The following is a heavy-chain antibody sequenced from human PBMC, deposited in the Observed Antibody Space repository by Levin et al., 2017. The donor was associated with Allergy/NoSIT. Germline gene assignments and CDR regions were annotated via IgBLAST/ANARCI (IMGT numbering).Heavy chain of an antibody. CDR1: GFTFSSYA. Sequence: SCAASGFTFSSYAMSWVRQAPGKGLEWVSAISGSGGSTYHADSVKGRFTISRDNSKNTLYLQMNSLRAEDTAVYYCAKEFGLWFCGMDGWGQGTTVTVSS. CDR2: ISGSGGST. D-gene: IGHD3-10*01. V-gene: IGHV3-23*01. J-gene: IGHJ6*02. CDR3: AKEFGLWFCGMDG.